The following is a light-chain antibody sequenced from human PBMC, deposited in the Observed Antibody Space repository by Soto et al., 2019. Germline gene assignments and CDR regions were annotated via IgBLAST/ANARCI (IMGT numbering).Light chain of an antibody. V-gene: IGKV3-20*01. CDR2: AAS. CDR1: QTVPSNY. CDR3: QQYGSSPLT. J-gene: IGKJ1*01. Sequence: IVLTQSPGTLSLSPGEGATLSCRASQTVPSNYLAWYQQKPGQAPRLLIYAASSRATAFPARFTGSGSGTDFTLTISRLEPEDFAVYYCQQYGSSPLTFGQGTKVEF.